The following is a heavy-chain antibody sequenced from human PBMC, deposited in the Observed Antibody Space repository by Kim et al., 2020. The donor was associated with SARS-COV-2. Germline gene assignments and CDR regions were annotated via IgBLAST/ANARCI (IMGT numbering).Heavy chain of an antibody. D-gene: IGHD3-10*01. V-gene: IGHV4-39*07. CDR3: ASPIVLLWFGEFGV. CDR2: IYYSGST. CDR1: GGSTSSSSYY. Sequence: SETLSLTCTVSGGSTSSSSYYWGWIRQPPGKGLEWIGSIYYSGSTYYNPSLKSRVTISVDTSKNQFSLKLSSVTAADTAVYYCASPIVLLWFGEFGVWGQGTLVTVSS. J-gene: IGHJ4*02.